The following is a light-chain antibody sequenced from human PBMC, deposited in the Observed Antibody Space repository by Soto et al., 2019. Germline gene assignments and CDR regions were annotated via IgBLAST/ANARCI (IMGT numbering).Light chain of an antibody. CDR1: SSNIGSTYD. CDR3: QSYDDCLSVHYV. V-gene: IGLV1-40*01. Sequence: QSVLTQPPSVSGAPGQRVTISCTGTSSNIGSTYDVQWYQQLPGTAPKLLIHGITDRPSGVPDRFSGSKSDSSASLAITGLQADDECDYFCQSYDDCLSVHYVFGTGTKVTVL. J-gene: IGLJ1*01. CDR2: GIT.